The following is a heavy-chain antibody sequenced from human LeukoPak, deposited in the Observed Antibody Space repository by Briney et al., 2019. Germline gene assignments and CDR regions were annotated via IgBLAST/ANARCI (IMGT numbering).Heavy chain of an antibody. CDR1: GGSFSGYY. Sequence: SETLSLTCAVYGGSFSGYYWSWIRQPPGKGLEWIGEINHSGSTNYNPSLKSRVTISVDTSKNQFSLKLSSVTAADTAVYYCARAGDYGGLGDYWGQGTLVTVSS. CDR2: INHSGST. J-gene: IGHJ4*02. CDR3: ARAGDYGGLGDY. D-gene: IGHD4-23*01. V-gene: IGHV4-34*01.